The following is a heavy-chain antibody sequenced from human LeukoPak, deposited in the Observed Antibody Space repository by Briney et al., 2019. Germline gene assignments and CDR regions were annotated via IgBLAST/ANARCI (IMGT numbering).Heavy chain of an antibody. CDR3: ARDHYVDAFDI. Sequence: PGGSLRLSCAASGFTVTSNYMSWVRQAPGKGLEWVSVIYSGGGTYYADAVKGRFTISRDNSKNTLYLQMNSLRAGDTAVYDCARDHYVDAFDIWGQGTMVTVSS. CDR1: GFTVTSNY. J-gene: IGHJ3*02. V-gene: IGHV3-66*01. CDR2: IYSGGGT. D-gene: IGHD3-16*01.